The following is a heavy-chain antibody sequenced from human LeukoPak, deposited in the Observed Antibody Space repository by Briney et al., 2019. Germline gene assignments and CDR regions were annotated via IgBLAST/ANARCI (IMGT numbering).Heavy chain of an antibody. D-gene: IGHD3-22*01. CDR3: ARDYYDSSGSRYYYYYYYMDV. J-gene: IGHJ6*03. Sequence: GASVKVSCKASGYTFTSYDINWVRQATGQGLEWMGWMNPNSGNTGYAQKFQGRVTMTRNTSISTAYMELSSLRSEDAAVYYCARDYYDSSGSRYYYYYYYMDVWGKGTTVTISS. CDR2: MNPNSGNT. V-gene: IGHV1-8*01. CDR1: GYTFTSYD.